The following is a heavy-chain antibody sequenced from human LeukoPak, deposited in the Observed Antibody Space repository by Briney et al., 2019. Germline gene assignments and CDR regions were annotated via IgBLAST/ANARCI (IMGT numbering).Heavy chain of an antibody. J-gene: IGHJ4*02. CDR1: GGSISSGGYY. CDR2: IYYSGST. Sequence: PSETLSLTCTVSGGSISSGGYYWTWIRQHSGKGLEWIGYIYYSGSTYYNPSLKSRVTISVDTSKNQFSLKLSSVTAADTAVYYCARAYAYYFDYWGQGTLVTVSS. CDR3: ARAYAYYFDY. D-gene: IGHD4-17*01. V-gene: IGHV4-31*03.